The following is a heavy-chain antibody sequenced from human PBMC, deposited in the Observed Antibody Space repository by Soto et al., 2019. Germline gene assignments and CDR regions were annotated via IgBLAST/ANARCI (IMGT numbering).Heavy chain of an antibody. V-gene: IGHV4-34*01. CDR2: VNHSGEA. Sequence: ETRSLTCVDYGDSLREYYWILVRQPPGKGLEWIGEVNHSGEATYNPSLQSRVTISLDTTNNHFYLKMTSVTAADTAIYFWARAERFPRSWFDSWGQGTQVTVSS. J-gene: IGHJ5*01. CDR3: ARAERFPRSWFDS. CDR1: GDSLREYY.